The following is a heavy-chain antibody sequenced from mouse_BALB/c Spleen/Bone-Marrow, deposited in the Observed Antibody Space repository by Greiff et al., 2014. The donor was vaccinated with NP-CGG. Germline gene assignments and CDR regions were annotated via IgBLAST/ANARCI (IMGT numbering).Heavy chain of an antibody. CDR1: GYTFTDYA. Sequence: SGAELVRPGVSVKISCKGSGYTFTDYAMHWVKQSHAKSLEWIGVISTYYGDASYNQKFKGKATMTVDKSSSTAYMELARLTSEDSAIYYCARESIYYYGSTLDYWGQGTTLTVSS. CDR3: ARESIYYYGSTLDY. CDR2: ISTYYGDA. V-gene: IGHV1S137*01. J-gene: IGHJ2*01. D-gene: IGHD1-1*01.